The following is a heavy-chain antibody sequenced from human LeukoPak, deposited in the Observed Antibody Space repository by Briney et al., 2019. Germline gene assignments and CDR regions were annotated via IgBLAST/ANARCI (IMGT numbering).Heavy chain of an antibody. D-gene: IGHD2-2*01. J-gene: IGHJ3*02. Sequence: ASVKVSCKASGYTFTSYDINWVRQAPGQGLEWMGWINPNSGGTNYAQKFQGRVTMTRDTSISTAYMELSRLRSDDTAVYYCARSGGYCSSTSCYAFDIWGQGTMVTVSS. CDR3: ARSGGYCSSTSCYAFDI. CDR2: INPNSGGT. V-gene: IGHV1-2*02. CDR1: GYTFTSYD.